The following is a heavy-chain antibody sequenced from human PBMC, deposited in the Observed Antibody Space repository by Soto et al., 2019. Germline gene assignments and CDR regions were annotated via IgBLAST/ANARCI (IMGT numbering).Heavy chain of an antibody. V-gene: IGHV3-74*03. CDR1: GLSFSNTW. CDR3: LRENYFSYHGMGV. CDR2: INSDGSST. D-gene: IGHD1-7*01. J-gene: IGHJ6*02. Sequence: GALRLSCAGSGLSFSNTWMQGVRQAPGKGLVWVSHINSDGSSTTYADSVKGRFTISRDNAKNTVYLQMNRLKIEDTAVYYCLRENYFSYHGMGVWGQGTTVTVSS.